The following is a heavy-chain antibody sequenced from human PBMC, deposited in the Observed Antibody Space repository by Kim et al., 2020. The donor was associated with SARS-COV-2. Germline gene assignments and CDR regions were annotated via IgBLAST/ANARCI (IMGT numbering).Heavy chain of an antibody. V-gene: IGHV3-48*03. CDR1: GFTFSSYE. Sequence: GGSLRLSCAASGFTFSSYEMNWVRQAPGKGLEWVSYISSSGSTIYYADSVKGRFTISRDNAKNSLYLQMNSLRAEDTAVYYCARPLYDDYGGNLDYWGQGTLVTVSS. CDR2: ISSSGSTI. D-gene: IGHD4-17*01. J-gene: IGHJ4*02. CDR3: ARPLYDDYGGNLDY.